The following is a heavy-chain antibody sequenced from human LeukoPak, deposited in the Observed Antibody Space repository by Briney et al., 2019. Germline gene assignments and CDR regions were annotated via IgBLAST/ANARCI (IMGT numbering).Heavy chain of an antibody. CDR2: IIPIFGTA. D-gene: IGHD2-2*01. CDR1: GGTFSSYA. Sequence: SVKVSCKASGGTFSSYAISWVRQAPGQGLEWMGGIIPIFGTANYAQKFQGRGTITADESTSTAYMELSSLRSEDTAVYYCASSGSSCSSTSCYSPFDYWGQGTLVTVSS. CDR3: ASSGSSCSSTSCYSPFDY. V-gene: IGHV1-69*13. J-gene: IGHJ4*02.